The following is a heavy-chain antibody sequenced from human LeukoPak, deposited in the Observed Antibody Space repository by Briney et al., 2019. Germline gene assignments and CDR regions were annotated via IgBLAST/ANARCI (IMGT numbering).Heavy chain of an antibody. CDR3: ARFTLGYYYYYMDV. D-gene: IGHD7-27*01. Sequence: SETLSLTCTVSGGFISSSSYYWGWIRQPPGKGLEWIGSIYYSGSTYYNPSLKSRVTISVDTSKNQFSLKLSSVTAADTAVYYCARFTLGYYYYYMDVWGKGTTVTVSS. CDR2: IYYSGST. V-gene: IGHV4-39*01. J-gene: IGHJ6*03. CDR1: GGFISSSSYY.